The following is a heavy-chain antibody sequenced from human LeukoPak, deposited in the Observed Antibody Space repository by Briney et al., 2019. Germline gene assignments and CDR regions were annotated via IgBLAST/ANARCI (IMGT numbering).Heavy chain of an antibody. Sequence: GGSLRLSCAASGFTFSNYAMSWVRQAPGKGLEWVSGISGSGGGTYYADSVKGRLTISRDNSKSTLYLQMDSLRAEDTAVYYCAKVGIRISLIVVVFTTADDWYFDLWGRGTLVTVSS. J-gene: IGHJ2*01. CDR3: AKVGIRISLIVVVFTTADDWYFDL. V-gene: IGHV3-23*01. D-gene: IGHD3-22*01. CDR1: GFTFSNYA. CDR2: ISGSGGGT.